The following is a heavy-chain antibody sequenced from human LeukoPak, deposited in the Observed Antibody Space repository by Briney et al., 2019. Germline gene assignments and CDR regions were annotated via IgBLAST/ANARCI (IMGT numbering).Heavy chain of an antibody. CDR2: ISSSSSYI. V-gene: IGHV3-21*01. CDR3: ARGFINIMRARSGYFDY. CDR1: GFTFSSYS. Sequence: GGPLRLSCAASGFTFSSYSMNWVRQAPGKGLEWVSSISSSSSYIYYADSVKGRFTISRDNAKNSLYLQMNSLRAEDTAVFYCARGFINIMRARSGYFDYWGQGTLVTVSS. D-gene: IGHD3-22*01. J-gene: IGHJ4*02.